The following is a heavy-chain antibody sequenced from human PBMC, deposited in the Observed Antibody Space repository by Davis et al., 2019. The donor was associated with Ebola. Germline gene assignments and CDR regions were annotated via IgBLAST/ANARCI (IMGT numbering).Heavy chain of an antibody. CDR3: ARAPSGYSSSFDY. D-gene: IGHD6-13*01. V-gene: IGHV3-66*02. CDR2: IYSDDRT. Sequence: GESLKISCAASEVSVSSNYMSWVRQAPGKGLEWVSVIYSDDRTYYADSVKGRFTISRDNSKNTLYLQMNSLRAEDTAVYYCARAPSGYSSSFDYWGQGTLVTVSS. J-gene: IGHJ4*02. CDR1: EVSVSSNY.